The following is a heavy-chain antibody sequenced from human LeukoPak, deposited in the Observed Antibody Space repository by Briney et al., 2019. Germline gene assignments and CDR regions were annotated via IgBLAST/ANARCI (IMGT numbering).Heavy chain of an antibody. J-gene: IGHJ4*02. CDR1: GGTFSSYA. CDR2: IIPIFGTA. D-gene: IGHD2-2*01. CDR3: ARGGSASPRQIDY. Sequence: SVKVSCKASGGTFSSYAISWVRQAPGQGLEWMGGIIPIFGTANYAQKFQGRVTMTRDMSTSTVYMELSSLRSDDTAVYYCARGGSASPRQIDYWGQGTLVTVSS. V-gene: IGHV1-69*05.